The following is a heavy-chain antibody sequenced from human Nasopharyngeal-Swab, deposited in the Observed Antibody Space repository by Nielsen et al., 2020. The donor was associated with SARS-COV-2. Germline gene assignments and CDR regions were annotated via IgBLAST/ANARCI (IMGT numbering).Heavy chain of an antibody. Sequence: GGSLRLSCAASGFTFSSYGMHWVRQAPGKGLEWVAVISYDGSNKYYVDSVKGRFTISRDNAKNSLYLQMNSLRAEDTAVYYCAREYSSGWYIFDYWGQGTLVTVSS. CDR2: ISYDGSNK. D-gene: IGHD6-19*01. J-gene: IGHJ4*02. V-gene: IGHV3-30*03. CDR3: AREYSSGWYIFDY. CDR1: GFTFSSYG.